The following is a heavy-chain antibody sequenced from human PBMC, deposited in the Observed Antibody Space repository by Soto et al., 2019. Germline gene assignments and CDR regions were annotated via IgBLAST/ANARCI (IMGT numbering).Heavy chain of an antibody. Sequence: SETLSLICAVYGGSFSGYYWSWIRQPPGKGLEWIGEINHSGSTNYNPSLKSRVTISVDTSKNQFSLKLSSVTAADTAVYYCARSRRITVTPQRNYVMDVWGQVTTVTVSS. CDR2: INHSGST. V-gene: IGHV4-34*01. D-gene: IGHD4-4*01. CDR3: ARSRRITVTPQRNYVMDV. J-gene: IGHJ6*02. CDR1: GGSFSGYY.